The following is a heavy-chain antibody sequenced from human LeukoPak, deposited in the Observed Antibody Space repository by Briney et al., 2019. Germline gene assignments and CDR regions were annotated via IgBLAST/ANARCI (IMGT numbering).Heavy chain of an antibody. CDR3: ARSNEGHLDN. J-gene: IGHJ4*02. V-gene: IGHV3-30*01. Sequence: SVKGRFTISRGNSKNTLYLQMNSLRAEDTAMYYCARSNEGHLDNWGQGTLVTVSS. D-gene: IGHD1-1*01.